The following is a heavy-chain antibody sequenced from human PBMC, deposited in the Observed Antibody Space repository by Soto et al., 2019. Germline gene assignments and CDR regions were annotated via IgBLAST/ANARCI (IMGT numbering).Heavy chain of an antibody. D-gene: IGHD5-18*01. V-gene: IGHV3-23*01. Sequence: EVQLLESGGGLVQPGGSLRLSCAASGFTFSSYAMSWVRQAPGKGLEWVSAIRGSGGTTYYADSVKGRFTFSRDNSKNTLYPQMNSLRAEDTAVYYCAKTANGWFSDFDIWGHGTMVTVSS. CDR1: GFTFSSYA. CDR2: IRGSGGTT. CDR3: AKTANGWFSDFDI. J-gene: IGHJ3*02.